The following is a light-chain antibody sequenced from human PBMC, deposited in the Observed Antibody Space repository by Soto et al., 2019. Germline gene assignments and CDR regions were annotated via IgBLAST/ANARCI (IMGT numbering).Light chain of an antibody. Sequence: QSALTQPASVSGSPGQSITISCTVTSSDVGSYKLVSWFQHHPGEAPKLMIYEGSKRPSGISSRFSGSKSGNTASLTISGLQAEDEADYYCSSYVFTSTLIFGGGTKLTVL. CDR3: SSYVFTSTLI. V-gene: IGLV2-23*01. CDR2: EGS. CDR1: SSDVGSYKL. J-gene: IGLJ2*01.